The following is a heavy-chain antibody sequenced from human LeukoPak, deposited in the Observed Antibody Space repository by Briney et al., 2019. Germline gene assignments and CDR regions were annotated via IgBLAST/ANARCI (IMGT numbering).Heavy chain of an antibody. J-gene: IGHJ4*02. CDR1: GFTFSSYD. D-gene: IGHD3-22*01. CDR3: ARGDSSGYQRNTKFDY. CDR2: IGIAGAT. Sequence: GGSLRLSCAASGFTFSSYDMHWVRQTAGKGLEWVAPIGIAGATYYPASVKGRFTIARENAKNSLYLQMNSLRAGDTAVYYCARGDSSGYQRNTKFDYWGQGTLVTVSS. V-gene: IGHV3-13*01.